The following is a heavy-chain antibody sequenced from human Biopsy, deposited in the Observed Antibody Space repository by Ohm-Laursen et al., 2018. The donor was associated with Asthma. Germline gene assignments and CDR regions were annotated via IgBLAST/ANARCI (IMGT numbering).Heavy chain of an antibody. CDR2: INPPTGDT. Sequence: DSVKVSCKASGYTFTSYYIHWVRQAPGQGLEWVGIINPPTGDTSYAQKFLGRVTVTRDTSTSTVYMELSSLRSEDTAVYYCALSQFDYWGQGTLLTVSS. V-gene: IGHV1-46*01. CDR1: GYTFTSYY. J-gene: IGHJ4*02. CDR3: ALSQFDY.